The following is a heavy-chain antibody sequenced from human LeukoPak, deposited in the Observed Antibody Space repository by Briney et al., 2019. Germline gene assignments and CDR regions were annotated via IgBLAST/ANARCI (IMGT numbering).Heavy chain of an antibody. V-gene: IGHV5-51*01. CDR3: ARYVLRGCNSNCYTSFYYYGMDV. Sequence: GESLKISCKGSGYSFMDYWIGWVRQMPGKGPELMGFIFPHDSDTRYSPSFQGQVTISVDKSISTAYVQWSSLKASDTAVYYCARYVLRGCNSNCYTSFYYYGMDVWGQGTTVIVSS. CDR1: GYSFMDYW. CDR2: IFPHDSDT. J-gene: IGHJ6*02. D-gene: IGHD2/OR15-2a*01.